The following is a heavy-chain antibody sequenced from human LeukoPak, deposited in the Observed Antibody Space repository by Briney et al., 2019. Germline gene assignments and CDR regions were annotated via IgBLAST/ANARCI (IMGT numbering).Heavy chain of an antibody. J-gene: IGHJ3*02. V-gene: IGHV1-2*02. CDR2: INPNSGGA. D-gene: IGHD6-19*01. Sequence: ASVKVSCKASGYTFTGYYMHWVRQAPGQGLEWMGWINPNSGGANYAQKFQGRVTMTRDTSISTAYMELSSLRSEDTAVYYCARDRTFSSGWYADAFDIWGQGTMVTVSS. CDR1: GYTFTGYY. CDR3: ARDRTFSSGWYADAFDI.